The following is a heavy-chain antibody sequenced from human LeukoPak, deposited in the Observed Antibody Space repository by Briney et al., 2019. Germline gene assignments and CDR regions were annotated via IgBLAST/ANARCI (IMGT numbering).Heavy chain of an antibody. CDR2: IYSGGST. CDR3: ARGEGYSSSFQLDY. CDR1: GFTVSSNY. J-gene: IGHJ4*02. Sequence: PGGSLRLSCAASGFTVSSNYMSWVRQAPGKGLEWVSVIYSGGSTYYADSVKGRFTISRDNSKNTLYLQMNSLRAEDTAVYYCARGEGYSSSFQLDYWGQGTLVTVSS. D-gene: IGHD6-6*01. V-gene: IGHV3-53*01.